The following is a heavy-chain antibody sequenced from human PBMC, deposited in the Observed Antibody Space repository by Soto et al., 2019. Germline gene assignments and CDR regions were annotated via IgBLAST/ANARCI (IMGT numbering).Heavy chain of an antibody. D-gene: IGHD3-3*01. V-gene: IGHV3-30*18. CDR3: AKDVESYYDFWRGYVWFDL. CDR1: GFTFSSYC. CDR2: ISYDGINK. Sequence: GGSLRLSCAASGFTFSSYCMHWVRQAPCKGLEWVAVISYDGINKYYADSVKGRFTISRDNSKNTLYLQMNSLRAEDTAVYYCAKDVESYYDFWRGYVWFDLWGQRILVT. J-gene: IGHJ5*02.